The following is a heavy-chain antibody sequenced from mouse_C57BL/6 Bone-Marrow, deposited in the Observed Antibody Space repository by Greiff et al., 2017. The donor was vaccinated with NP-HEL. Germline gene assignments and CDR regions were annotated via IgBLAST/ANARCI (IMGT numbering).Heavy chain of an antibody. CDR1: GFTFSSYA. CDR2: ISSGGDYI. Sequence: EVQLQESGEGLVKPGGSLKLSCAASGFTFSSYAMSWVRQTPEKRLEWVAYISSGGDYIYYADTVKGRFTISRDNARNTLYLQMSSLKSEDTAMYYCTRGTDWDGYYAMDYWGQGTSVTVSS. CDR3: TRGTDWDGYYAMDY. D-gene: IGHD4-1*01. J-gene: IGHJ4*01. V-gene: IGHV5-9-1*02.